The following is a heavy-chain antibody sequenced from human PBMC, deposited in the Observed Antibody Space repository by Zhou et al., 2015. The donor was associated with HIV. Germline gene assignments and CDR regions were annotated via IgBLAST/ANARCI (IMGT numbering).Heavy chain of an antibody. Sequence: QVQWVQSGAEMKKPGSSVKVSCKASGGTFRRHAISWVRKAPGQGLEWMGGIIPMFGTTNYTEKFQGRLTIAADKSTTTVYMQLLRLTFEDTAIIYCARSFYDRDGYYPDFWGQGTLVTVSS. CDR2: IIPMFGTT. CDR1: GGTFRRHA. J-gene: IGHJ4*02. V-gene: IGHV1-69*06. D-gene: IGHD3-22*01. CDR3: ARSFYDRDGYYPDF.